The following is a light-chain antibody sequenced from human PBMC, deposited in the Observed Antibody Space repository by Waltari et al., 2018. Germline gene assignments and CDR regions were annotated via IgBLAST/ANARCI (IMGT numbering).Light chain of an antibody. V-gene: IGKV1-5*03. Sequence: DIQMTQSPSTLSASVGDRVIITCRASQSINTWLAWYQQKPGKAPRVLIYRASSLETGVPARVSGSGSGTEFTLTISGLQPDDFATYYSQQYNSYSTFGQGTRVEIK. J-gene: IGKJ1*01. CDR3: QQYNSYST. CDR1: QSINTW. CDR2: RAS.